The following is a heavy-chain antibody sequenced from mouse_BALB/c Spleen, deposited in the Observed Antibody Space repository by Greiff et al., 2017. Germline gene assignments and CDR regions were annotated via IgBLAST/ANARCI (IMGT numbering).Heavy chain of an antibody. CDR1: GFTFSDYY. J-gene: IGHJ2*01. Sequence: EVKLMESGGGLVKPGGSLTLSCAASGFTFSDYYMYWVRQTPEKRLEWVATISDGGSYTYYPDSVKGRFTISRDNAKNNLYLQMSSLKSEDTAMYYCARGGYCSSYRDFDYWGQGTTLTVSS. D-gene: IGHD1-1*01. CDR2: ISDGGSYT. V-gene: IGHV5-4*02. CDR3: ARGGYCSSYRDFDY.